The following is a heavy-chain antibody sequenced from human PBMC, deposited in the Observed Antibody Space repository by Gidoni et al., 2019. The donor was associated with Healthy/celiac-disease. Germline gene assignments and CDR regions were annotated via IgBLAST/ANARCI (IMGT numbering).Heavy chain of an antibody. CDR2: IYHSGST. CDR1: GGSISSSNW. CDR3: ARVGAGRDGYNRVDY. J-gene: IGHJ4*02. V-gene: IGHV4-4*02. Sequence: QVQLQESGPGLVKPSGTLSLTCAVSGGSISSSNWWSWVRQPPGTGLEWIGEIYHSGSTNYNPSLKSRVTISVDKSKNQFSLKLSSVTAADTAVYYCARVGAGRDGYNRVDYWGQGTLVTVSS. D-gene: IGHD5-12*01.